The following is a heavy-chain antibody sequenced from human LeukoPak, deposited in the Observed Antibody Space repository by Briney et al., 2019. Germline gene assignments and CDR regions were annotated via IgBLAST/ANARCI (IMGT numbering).Heavy chain of an antibody. Sequence: SETLSPTCTVSGGSISSSSYYWGWIRQPPGKGLEWIGSIYYSGSTYYNPSLKSRVTISVDTSKNQFSLKLSSVTAADTAVYYCAKHYAEIDYWGQGTLVTVSS. V-gene: IGHV4-39*01. CDR3: AKHYAEIDY. CDR2: IYYSGST. J-gene: IGHJ4*02. CDR1: GGSISSSSYY. D-gene: IGHD3-16*01.